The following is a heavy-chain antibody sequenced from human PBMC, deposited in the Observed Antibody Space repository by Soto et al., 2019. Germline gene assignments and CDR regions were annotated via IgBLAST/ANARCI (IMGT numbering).Heavy chain of an antibody. CDR1: GFTFSSYA. CDR3: ARGEMATITYAPLEY. D-gene: IGHD5-12*01. J-gene: IGHJ4*02. Sequence: QVQLVEAGGGVVQAGRSLRLCCAASGFTFSSYAMHWICQAPGKGLERVAVISDDGSDKYYADSVKGRFTISRDNSKNTLYLQMNSLRADDTSVYYCARGEMATITYAPLEYWGQGTLVAVSS. CDR2: ISDDGSDK. V-gene: IGHV3-30*04.